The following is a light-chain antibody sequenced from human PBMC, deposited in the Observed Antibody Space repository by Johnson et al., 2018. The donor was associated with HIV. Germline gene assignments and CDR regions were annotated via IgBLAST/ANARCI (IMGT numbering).Light chain of an antibody. CDR1: SSNIGTNY. V-gene: IGLV1-51*01. Sequence: QSVLTQPPSVSVAPGQNVNISCSGGSSNIGTNYVSWYQQLPGTAPKLLIYDNNKRPSGIPDRFSGSTSGTSATLGITGLQTGDEADYYCGTWDSSLRVGFFGTGTKVTVL. CDR3: GTWDSSLRVGF. CDR2: DNN. J-gene: IGLJ1*01.